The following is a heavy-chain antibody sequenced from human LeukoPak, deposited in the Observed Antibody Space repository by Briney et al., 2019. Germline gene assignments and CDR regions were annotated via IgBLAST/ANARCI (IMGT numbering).Heavy chain of an antibody. Sequence: ASVKVSCKASGYTFTSYGISWVRQAPGQGLEWMGWISAYNGNTNYAQKLQGRVTMTTDTSTSTAYMELRSLRSGDTAVYYCARDGSLYSSSWYIVDYWGQGTLVTVSS. CDR3: ARDGSLYSSSWYIVDY. CDR2: ISAYNGNT. CDR1: GYTFTSYG. J-gene: IGHJ4*02. V-gene: IGHV1-18*01. D-gene: IGHD6-13*01.